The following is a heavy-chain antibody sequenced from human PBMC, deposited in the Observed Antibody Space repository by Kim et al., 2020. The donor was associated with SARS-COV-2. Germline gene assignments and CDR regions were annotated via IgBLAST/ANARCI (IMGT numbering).Heavy chain of an antibody. Sequence: GGSLRLSCAASGFTLSSHWMHWVRQGPGKGLVWVLRINSDGSTTTYADPVKGRFTIYRDNAKNTLFLEMNSLRAEDTAVYYCARVVVNDWDFDIWGQGTMVTVSS. D-gene: IGHD2-2*01. J-gene: IGHJ3*02. CDR1: GFTLSSHW. CDR2: INSDGSTT. CDR3: ARVVVNDWDFDI. V-gene: IGHV3-74*03.